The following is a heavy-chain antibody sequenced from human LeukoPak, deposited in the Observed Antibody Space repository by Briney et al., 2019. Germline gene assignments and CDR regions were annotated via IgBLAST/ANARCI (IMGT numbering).Heavy chain of an antibody. V-gene: IGHV4-39*07. CDR1: GGSISSSSYY. CDR3: ARDPRLVYGDLYHFDY. J-gene: IGHJ4*02. CDR2: IYNSGST. Sequence: PSETLSLTCIVSGGSISSSSYYWDWIRQPPGKGLEWIGSIYNSGSTYYNPSLKSRVTISVDTSKNQFSLKLSSVTAADTAVYYCARDPRLVYGDLYHFDYWGQGTLVTVSS. D-gene: IGHD4-17*01.